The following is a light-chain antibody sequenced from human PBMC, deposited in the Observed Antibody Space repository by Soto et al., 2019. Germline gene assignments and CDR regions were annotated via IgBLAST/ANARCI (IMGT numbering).Light chain of an antibody. V-gene: IGKV1-5*01. Sequence: DIQMTQSPSTLSASVGHRVTITCRASQSISGWLAWYQQKPGKAPKLLIYDASKLQNGVPSRFSGSESGTEFTLTISSLQPDDAATYYCQQYKSSYTFGQGTKLEIK. CDR3: QQYKSSYT. CDR1: QSISGW. J-gene: IGKJ2*01. CDR2: DAS.